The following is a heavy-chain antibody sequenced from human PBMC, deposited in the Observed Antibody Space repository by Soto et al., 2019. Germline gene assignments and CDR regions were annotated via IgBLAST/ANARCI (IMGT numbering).Heavy chain of an antibody. Sequence: QVELVQSGAEVKKPGSSVKVSCQASEDTFRNYAISWVRQAPGQGLEWMGGIIPIFGTANYAQKFQGRVTSTADTSANMVYLELSSLRYEGTAVYYCASTKYDSSAYYYWYLGLWGRGNLVTVA. CDR1: EDTFRNYA. CDR2: IIPIFGTA. CDR3: ASTKYDSSAYYYWYLGL. J-gene: IGHJ2*01. D-gene: IGHD3-22*01. V-gene: IGHV1-69*06.